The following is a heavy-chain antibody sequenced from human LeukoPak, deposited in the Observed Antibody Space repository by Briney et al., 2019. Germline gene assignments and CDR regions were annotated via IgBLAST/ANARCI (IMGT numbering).Heavy chain of an antibody. D-gene: IGHD2-2*01. CDR2: VYISGDT. CDR3: ARDGYSSGYCSSTSCPMYDAFDI. CDR1: GASVTTSY. Sequence: SETLSLTCTVSGASVTTSYWSWIRQSAGKGLEWIGRVYISGDTKYNPSLMGRVTMSVDTSKNQFSLKLSSVTAADTAVYYCARDGYSSGYCSSTSCPMYDAFDIWGQGTMVTVSS. V-gene: IGHV4-4*07. J-gene: IGHJ3*02.